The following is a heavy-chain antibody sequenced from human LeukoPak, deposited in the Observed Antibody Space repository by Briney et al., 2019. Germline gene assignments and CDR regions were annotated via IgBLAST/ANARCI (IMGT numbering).Heavy chain of an antibody. CDR2: IYYSGST. CDR1: GGSISSYY. J-gene: IGHJ4*02. V-gene: IGHV4-59*01. Sequence: PSEALSLTCTVSGGSISSYYWSWIRQPPGKGLEWIGYIYYSGSTNYNPSLKSRVTISVDTSKNQFSLKLSSVTAADTAVYYCASYSYYYDSSGYFDYWGQGTLVTVSS. D-gene: IGHD3-22*01. CDR3: ASYSYYYDSSGYFDY.